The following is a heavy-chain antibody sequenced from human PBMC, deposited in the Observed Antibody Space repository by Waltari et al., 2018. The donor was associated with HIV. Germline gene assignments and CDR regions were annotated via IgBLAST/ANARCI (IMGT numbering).Heavy chain of an antibody. V-gene: IGHV3-74*01. Sequence: VQLVESGGGSIKTGGSLGLSCTASGFSVSNHWMDWVRQGPGKGLVWVARLNSDGSSRNYADAVKGRFVISRDNARNTVYLQLNSLRVEDTAMYFCARASHYIEFSTFDGDYYFDVWGRGTRVAVSS. CDR2: LNSDGSSR. J-gene: IGHJ4*02. CDR1: GFSVSNHW. CDR3: ARASHYIEFSTFDGDYYFDV. D-gene: IGHD2-15*01.